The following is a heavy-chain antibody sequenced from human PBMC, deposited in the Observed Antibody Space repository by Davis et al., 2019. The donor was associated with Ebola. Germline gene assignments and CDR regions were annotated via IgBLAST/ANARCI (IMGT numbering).Heavy chain of an antibody. D-gene: IGHD3-9*01. V-gene: IGHV3-64*01. CDR3: ARGRGGLRYFDWLDVDWFDP. CDR1: GYTFTSYA. J-gene: IGHJ5*02. Sequence: SCKASGYTFTSYAMHWVRQAPGKGLEYVSAISSTGGSTYYANSVKGRLTISRDNSKNTLYLQMNSLRAEDTAVYYCARGRGGLRYFDWLDVDWFDPWGQGTLVTVSS. CDR2: ISSTGGST.